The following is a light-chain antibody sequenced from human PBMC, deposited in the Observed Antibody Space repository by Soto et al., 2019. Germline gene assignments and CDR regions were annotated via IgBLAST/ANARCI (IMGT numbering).Light chain of an antibody. CDR2: EVS. J-gene: IGLJ1*01. V-gene: IGLV2-14*01. Sequence: QSVLTQPASVSGSPGQSITISCTGTSSDVGGYKFVSWYQQHPGKVPKLMIYEVSNRPSGVSNRFSGSKSGNTASLTISGLQAEDEADYYCSSYTTSSTLAVFGPGTKVTVL. CDR3: SSYTTSSTLAV. CDR1: SSDVGGYKF.